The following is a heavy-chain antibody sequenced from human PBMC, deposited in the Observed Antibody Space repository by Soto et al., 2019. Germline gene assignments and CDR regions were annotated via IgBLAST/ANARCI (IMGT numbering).Heavy chain of an antibody. CDR1: GFTFESYA. J-gene: IGHJ4*02. D-gene: IGHD6-19*01. Sequence: DVQLVESGGGSVQPGRSLRLSCVASGFTFESYAMHWVRQVPGQGLEWVSGISWNSGSICYEDSVKGRFTISRDNAQKSLYLEMNSLRVEDTAFYYCVKDIHEQWLVSHFEYWGQGALVTVSS. V-gene: IGHV3-9*01. CDR3: VKDIHEQWLVSHFEY. CDR2: ISWNSGSI.